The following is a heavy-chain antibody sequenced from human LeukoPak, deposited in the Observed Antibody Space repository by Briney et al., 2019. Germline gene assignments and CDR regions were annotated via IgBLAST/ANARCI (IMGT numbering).Heavy chain of an antibody. J-gene: IGHJ3*01. CDR2: HACGDGKR. Sequence: GRSLRLSCAAAGFSFSDYALSWVSHPPGEWREWVSYHACGDGKRFYANSVNGWFTTSRHNSRNKMYLQMNSLRAEDTAVYYCVKCRISYGDDAFDVWGQGTMVPVSS. D-gene: IGHD4-17*01. V-gene: IGHV3-23*01. CDR1: GFSFSDYA. CDR3: VKCRISYGDDAFDV.